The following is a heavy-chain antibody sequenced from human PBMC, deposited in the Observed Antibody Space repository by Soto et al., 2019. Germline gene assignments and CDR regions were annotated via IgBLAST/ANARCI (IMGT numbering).Heavy chain of an antibody. CDR1: GGSIGGAGYS. D-gene: IGHD3-10*01. V-gene: IGHV4-30-2*01. CDR2: IYHSGTI. Sequence: SETLSFTCAVSGGSIGGAGYSWSWIRQPPGGGLEWIGYIYHSGTILYNPSLKTRLTISLDMSNNKFSLTLNSVTAADAAVYYCARAQFYSGSGNYNNLMFDPWGLGTQVTVSS. CDR3: ARAQFYSGSGNYNNLMFDP. J-gene: IGHJ5*02.